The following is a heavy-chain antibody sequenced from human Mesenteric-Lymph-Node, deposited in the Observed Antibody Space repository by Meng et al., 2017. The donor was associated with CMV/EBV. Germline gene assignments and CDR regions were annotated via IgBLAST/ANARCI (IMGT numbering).Heavy chain of an antibody. Sequence: GGSLRLSCVASGFTFSTYALTWVRQAPGKGLEWVSVIYSGGDTYYADSVKGRFTISRDNSKNTIYLQMNSLRAEDTAIYFCARDGGPRGSSWYRFDSWGQGTLVTVSS. J-gene: IGHJ4*02. CDR1: GFTFSTYA. CDR3: ARDGGPRGSSWYRFDS. V-gene: IGHV3-23*03. D-gene: IGHD6-13*01. CDR2: IYSGGDT.